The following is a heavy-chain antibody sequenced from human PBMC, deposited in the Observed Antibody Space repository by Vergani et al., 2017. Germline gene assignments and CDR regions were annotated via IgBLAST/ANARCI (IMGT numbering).Heavy chain of an antibody. CDR2: ISSSSSYI. V-gene: IGHV3-21*04. D-gene: IGHD1-26*01. CDR3: ARGGGSYSPLDY. Sequence: EVQLVESGGGLVKPGGSLRLSCAASGFTFSSYSMNWVRQAPGKGLEWVSSISSSSSYIYYADSVKGRFTISRDNAKNSLYLQMNSLRAEDTAVYYCARGGGSYSPLDYWGQGTLVTVSS. CDR1: GFTFSSYS. J-gene: IGHJ4*02.